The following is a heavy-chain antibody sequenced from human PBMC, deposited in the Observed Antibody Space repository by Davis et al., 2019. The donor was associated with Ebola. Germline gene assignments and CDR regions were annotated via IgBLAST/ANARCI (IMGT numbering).Heavy chain of an antibody. CDR1: NYSITTGYD. Sequence: PGGSLRPSCTVSNYSITTGYDWGWIRQPPGKGLEWIGSVYRSGSAYYNPSLGSRVTISIDTSKNQFSLKLSSVTAADTAVYYCARGQTYYYFDSWVQGTLVTVSS. D-gene: IGHD3-10*01. CDR2: VYRSGSA. J-gene: IGHJ4*02. CDR3: ARGQTYYYFDS. V-gene: IGHV4-38-2*02.